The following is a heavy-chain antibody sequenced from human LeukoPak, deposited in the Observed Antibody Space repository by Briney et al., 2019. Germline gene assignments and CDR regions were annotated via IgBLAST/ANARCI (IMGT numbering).Heavy chain of an antibody. Sequence: GGSLRLSCAASGFTFSSYSMNWVRQAPGKGLEWVSSISSSGSYIYYAHSVKGRFRISRDSSKNILYLQMNSLRAEDTAVYYCAELGITMIGGVWGKGTTVTISS. V-gene: IGHV3-21*01. CDR2: ISSSGSYI. J-gene: IGHJ6*04. CDR3: AELGITMIGGV. CDR1: GFTFSSYS. D-gene: IGHD3-10*02.